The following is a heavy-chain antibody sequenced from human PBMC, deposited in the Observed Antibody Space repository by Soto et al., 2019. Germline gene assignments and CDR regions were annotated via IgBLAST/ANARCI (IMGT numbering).Heavy chain of an antibody. J-gene: IGHJ4*02. V-gene: IGHV3-23*01. CDR2: ISGSGGST. D-gene: IGHD1-1*01. CDR3: AKALGPVYNSPFIDY. Sequence: GGSLRLSCAASGFTFSSYAMSWVRQAPGKGLEWVSAISGSGGSTYYADSVKGRFTTSRDNSKNTLYLQMNSLRAEDTAVYYCAKALGPVYNSPFIDYWGQGTLVTVSS. CDR1: GFTFSSYA.